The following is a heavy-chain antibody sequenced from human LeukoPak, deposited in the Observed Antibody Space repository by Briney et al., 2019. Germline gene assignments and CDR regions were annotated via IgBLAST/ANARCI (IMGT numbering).Heavy chain of an antibody. CDR2: ISSSSSYI. CDR3: ARGLYKNGWYYFDY. D-gene: IGHD6-19*01. V-gene: IGHV3-21*01. CDR1: VFTFSSYS. Sequence: GGSLRLSCAASVFTFSSYSMNWVRQAPGKGLEWVSSISSSSSYIYYADSVKGRFTISRDNAKNSLYLQMNSLKAEDTAVYYCARGLYKNGWYYFDYWGQGTLVTVSS. J-gene: IGHJ4*02.